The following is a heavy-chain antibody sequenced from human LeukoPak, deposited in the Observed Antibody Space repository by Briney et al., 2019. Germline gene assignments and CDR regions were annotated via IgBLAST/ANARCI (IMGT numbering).Heavy chain of an antibody. Sequence: PGGSLRLSCAASGFIFSNNAMNWVRQAPGKGLDWVSVISGSGAGTHYADSVKGRFTISRDNSKNTLYLQMNSLRAEDTAVYSCAKDSTTGTLTFDYWGRGTLVTVSS. CDR1: GFIFSNNA. CDR3: AKDSTTGTLTFDY. CDR2: ISGSGAGT. J-gene: IGHJ4*02. D-gene: IGHD1-1*01. V-gene: IGHV3-23*01.